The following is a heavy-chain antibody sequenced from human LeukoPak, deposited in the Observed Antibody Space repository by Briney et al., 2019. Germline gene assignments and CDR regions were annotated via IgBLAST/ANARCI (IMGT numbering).Heavy chain of an antibody. CDR1: GFTFSDYY. V-gene: IGHV3-11*04. CDR3: ARGSDNWNYPANPGDAFDI. J-gene: IGHJ3*02. Sequence: PGGSLRPSCAASGFTFSDYYMSWIRQAPGKGLEWVSYISSSGSTIYYADSVKGRFTISRDNAKNSLYLQMNSLRAEDTAVYYCARGSDNWNYPANPGDAFDIWGQGTMVTVSS. CDR2: ISSSGSTI. D-gene: IGHD1-7*01.